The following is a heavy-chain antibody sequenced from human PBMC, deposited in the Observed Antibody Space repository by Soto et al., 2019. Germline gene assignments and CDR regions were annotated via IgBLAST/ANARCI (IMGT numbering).Heavy chain of an antibody. CDR2: MNPNSGNT. V-gene: IGHV1-8*01. CDR1: GYTFTSYD. D-gene: IGHD6-19*01. Sequence: GASVKVSCKASGYTFTSYDINWVRQATGQGLEWMGWMNPNSGNTGYAQKFQGRVTMTRNTSIGTAYMELSSLRSEDTAVYYCARGRSGWYRYNWFDPWGQGTLVTVSS. J-gene: IGHJ5*02. CDR3: ARGRSGWYRYNWFDP.